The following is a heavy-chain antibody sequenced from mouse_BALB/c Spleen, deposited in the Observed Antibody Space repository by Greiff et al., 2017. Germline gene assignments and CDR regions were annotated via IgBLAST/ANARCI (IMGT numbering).Heavy chain of an antibody. Sequence: VQRVESGPGLVQPSQSLSITCTVSGFSLTSYGVHWVRQSPGKGLEWLGVIWSGGSTDYNAAFISRLSISKDNSKSQVFFKMNSLQANDTAIYYCARNFYGSSPRDAMDYWGQGTSVTVSS. V-gene: IGHV2-2*02. D-gene: IGHD1-1*01. CDR1: GFSLTSYG. CDR3: ARNFYGSSPRDAMDY. J-gene: IGHJ4*01. CDR2: IWSGGST.